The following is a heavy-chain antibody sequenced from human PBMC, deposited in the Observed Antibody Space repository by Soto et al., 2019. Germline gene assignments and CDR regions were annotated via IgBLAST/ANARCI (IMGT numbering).Heavy chain of an antibody. J-gene: IGHJ5*02. CDR1: GFTFSSYS. CDR3: ARARHYDFWSGYYSWFDP. V-gene: IGHV3-48*01. D-gene: IGHD3-3*01. Sequence: EVQLVESGGGLVQPGGSLRLSCAASGFTFSSYSMNWVRQAPGKGLEWVSYISSSSSTIYYADSVNGRFTISRDNAKNSLYLQMNSLRAEDTAVYYCARARHYDFWSGYYSWFDPWGQGTLVTVSS. CDR2: ISSSSSTI.